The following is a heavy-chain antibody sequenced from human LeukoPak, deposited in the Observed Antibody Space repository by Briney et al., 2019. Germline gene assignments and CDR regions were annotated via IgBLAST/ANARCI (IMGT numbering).Heavy chain of an antibody. CDR3: ARKFGGSGYYFDY. D-gene: IGHD2-15*01. Sequence: ASVKVCCKASGYTFIDYYIQWVRQAPGQGLEWMGTINPRGGSTRHAQRFQGRVTMTRDTSTSTLYMELSSLTSEDTAVYYCARKFGGSGYYFDYWGQGTLVAVSS. CDR2: INPRGGST. J-gene: IGHJ4*02. CDR1: GYTFIDYY. V-gene: IGHV1-46*01.